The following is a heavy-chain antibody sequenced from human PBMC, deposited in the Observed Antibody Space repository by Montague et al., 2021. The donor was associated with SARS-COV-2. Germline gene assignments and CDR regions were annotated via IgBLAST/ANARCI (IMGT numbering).Heavy chain of an antibody. D-gene: IGHD6-6*01. CDR2: ISSSTNII. J-gene: IGHJ3*01. CDR3: AKDLVLRAARPDALDV. V-gene: IGHV3-48*04. Sequence: SLRLSCAASGFTFSSYSVNWVRQAPGKGPEWISYISSSTNIIYYADSVKGRFTISRDNASNSLYLQMNSLRVDDTAVYYCAKDLVLRAARPDALDVWGQGTVVTVSS. CDR1: GFTFSSYS.